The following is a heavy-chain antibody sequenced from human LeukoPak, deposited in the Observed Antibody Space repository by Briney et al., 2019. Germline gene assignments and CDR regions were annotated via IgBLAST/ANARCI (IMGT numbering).Heavy chain of an antibody. Sequence: ASVKVSCKASGYIFTSRGITWVRQAPGQGLEWMGWISAYNGNTNYAQNVQGRVTVTRNTSTSTAYMELRSLRSDDTAVYFCARDLPGAAVEGTTRGMDVWGQGTTVTVSS. J-gene: IGHJ6*02. D-gene: IGHD6-19*01. CDR1: GYIFTSRG. CDR2: ISAYNGNT. CDR3: ARDLPGAAVEGTTRGMDV. V-gene: IGHV1-18*01.